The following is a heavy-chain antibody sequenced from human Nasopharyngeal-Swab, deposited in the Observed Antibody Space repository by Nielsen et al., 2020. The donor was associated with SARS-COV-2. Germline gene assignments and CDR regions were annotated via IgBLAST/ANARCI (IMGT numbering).Heavy chain of an antibody. D-gene: IGHD2-8*02. CDR3: AREANTGVYFDS. CDR1: GGSFSGYY. CDR2: INHSGST. V-gene: IGHV4-34*01. Sequence: SETLSLTCAVYGGSFSGYYWSWIRQPPGKGLEWIGEINHSGSTNHNPSLKSRVTMSVDTSKNQFSLKLSSVTAADTAVYFCAREANTGVYFDSWSQGTPVTISS. J-gene: IGHJ4*02.